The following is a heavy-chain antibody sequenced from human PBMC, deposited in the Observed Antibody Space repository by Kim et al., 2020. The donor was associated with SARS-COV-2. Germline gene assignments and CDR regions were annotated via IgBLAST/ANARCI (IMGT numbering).Heavy chain of an antibody. J-gene: IGHJ4*02. CDR1: GGSISSSSYY. V-gene: IGHV4-39*02. Sequence: SETLSLTCTVSGGSISSSSYYWGWIRQPPGKGLEWIGSIYYSGSTYYNPSLKSRVTISVDTSKNQFSLKLSSVTAADTAVYYCARETPLVPYSSSWYVDYWGQGTLVTVSS. D-gene: IGHD6-13*01. CDR2: IYYSGST. CDR3: ARETPLVPYSSSWYVDY.